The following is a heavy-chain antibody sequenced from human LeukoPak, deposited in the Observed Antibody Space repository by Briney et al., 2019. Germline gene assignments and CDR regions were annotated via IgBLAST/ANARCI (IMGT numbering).Heavy chain of an antibody. J-gene: IGHJ4*02. D-gene: IGHD6-19*01. Sequence: GGSLRLSCAASGFTFSSYWMSWVRQAPGKGLEWVAVISYDGSNKYYADSVKGRFTISRDNSKNTLYLQMNSLRAEDTAVYYCARDGLAGYSSGWYFDYWGQGTLVTVSS. CDR1: GFTFSSYW. CDR2: ISYDGSNK. CDR3: ARDGLAGYSSGWYFDY. V-gene: IGHV3-30-3*01.